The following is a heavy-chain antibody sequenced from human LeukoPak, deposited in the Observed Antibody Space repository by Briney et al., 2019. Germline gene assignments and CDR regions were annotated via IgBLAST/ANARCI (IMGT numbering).Heavy chain of an antibody. D-gene: IGHD3-16*01. CDR3: ALNMIGGQIFDF. Sequence: GGSLRLSCAASGFTFSNYWMSWVRQAPGKGLEWVADINQTGSEKHYVDSVKGRFTISRDDAKNSLYLQMNSLRAEDTAVYYCALNMIGGQIFDFWGQGTLVTVYS. CDR2: INQTGSEK. CDR1: GFTFSNYW. J-gene: IGHJ4*02. V-gene: IGHV3-7*01.